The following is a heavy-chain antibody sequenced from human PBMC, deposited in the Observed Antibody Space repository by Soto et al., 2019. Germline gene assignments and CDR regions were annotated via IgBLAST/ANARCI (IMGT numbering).Heavy chain of an antibody. J-gene: IGHJ6*02. CDR2: ISAYNGNT. V-gene: IGHV1-18*01. Sequence: ASVKVSCKASGYTFTSYGISWVRQAPGQGLEWMGWISAYNGNTNYAQKLQGRVTMTTDTSTSTAYMELRSLRSDDTAVYYCARDGAHDYRTHAPYYYGMDVWGQGTTVTVSS. D-gene: IGHD4-4*01. CDR3: ARDGAHDYRTHAPYYYGMDV. CDR1: GYTFTSYG.